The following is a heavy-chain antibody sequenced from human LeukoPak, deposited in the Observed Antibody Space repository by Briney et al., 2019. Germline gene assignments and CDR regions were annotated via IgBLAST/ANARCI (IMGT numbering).Heavy chain of an antibody. CDR1: GFTLSGHN. J-gene: IGHJ4*02. V-gene: IGHV3-30-3*01. D-gene: IGHD1-26*01. Sequence: PGGSLRLSCAASGFTLSGHNMHWVRQAPGKGLEWVAVISYDGSSHYYAETVRGRFTISRDNSRNTLFLQMSSLSPEDTAVYYCVRPYVSSGSYCFDFWGQGTLVTVSS. CDR2: ISYDGSSH. CDR3: VRPYVSSGSYCFDF.